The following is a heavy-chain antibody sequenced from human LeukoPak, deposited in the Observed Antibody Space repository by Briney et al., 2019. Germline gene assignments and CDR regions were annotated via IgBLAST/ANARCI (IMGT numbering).Heavy chain of an antibody. J-gene: IGHJ6*03. D-gene: IGHD3-10*01. CDR2: IYYSGST. CDR3: ARENGFGNYYYYMDV. Sequence: SETLSLTCTVSGGSISSYYWSWIRQPPGKGLEWIGYIYYSGSTNYNPSLKSRVTISVDTSKNQFSLKLSSVTAADTAAYYCARENGFGNYYYYMDVWGKGTTVTVS. CDR1: GGSISSYY. V-gene: IGHV4-59*01.